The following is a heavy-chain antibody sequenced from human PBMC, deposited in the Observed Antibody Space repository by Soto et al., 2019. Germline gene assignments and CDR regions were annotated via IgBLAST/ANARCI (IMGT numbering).Heavy chain of an antibody. CDR1: GGSIRRSDSC. V-gene: IGHV4-30-4*08. CDR3: ARVRGIVVVPARVNWFDP. D-gene: IGHD2-2*01. J-gene: IGHJ5*02. CDR2: ITDSGRT. Sequence: TSETLSLTCSVSGGSIRRSDSCWSWVRQFPGKGLEWIAYITDSGRTDYNPSLQSRATISIDTSKNQFFLNVSSVTAADTAVYYCARVRGIVVVPARVNWFDPWGQGTLVTVSS.